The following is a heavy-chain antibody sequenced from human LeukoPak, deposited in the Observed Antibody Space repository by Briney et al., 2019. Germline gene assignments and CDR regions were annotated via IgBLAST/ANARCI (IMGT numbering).Heavy chain of an antibody. CDR1: GFTFSSYE. J-gene: IGHJ3*02. D-gene: IGHD3-10*01. CDR3: ARDLSGRYAFDI. Sequence: GGSLRLSCAASGFTFSSYEMNWVRQAPGKGLEWVSYISSSGSTIYYADSVKGRFTISRDNAKNSLYLQMNSLRAEDTAVYYCARDLSGRYAFDIWGQGTMVTVSS. V-gene: IGHV3-48*03. CDR2: ISSSGSTI.